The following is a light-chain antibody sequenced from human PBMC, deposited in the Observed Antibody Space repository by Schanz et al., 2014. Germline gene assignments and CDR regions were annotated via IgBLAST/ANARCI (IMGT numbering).Light chain of an antibody. V-gene: IGKV1-27*01. J-gene: IGKJ3*01. Sequence: DIQMTQSPSSLSASVGDRVTITCRASQSISTYLNWYQQKPGKVPKLLIYAASTLQSGVPSRFSGSGSGTDFTLTISSLQPEDVATYYCQKYNSALLFTFGPGTKVDIK. CDR2: AAS. CDR3: QKYNSALLFT. CDR1: QSISTY.